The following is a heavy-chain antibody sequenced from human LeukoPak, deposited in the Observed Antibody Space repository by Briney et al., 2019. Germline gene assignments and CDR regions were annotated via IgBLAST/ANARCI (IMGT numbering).Heavy chain of an antibody. CDR1: GSTFSSYW. CDR3: AKGITGNVRFDH. J-gene: IGHJ4*02. CDR2: IKPDGSGE. D-gene: IGHD1-20*01. V-gene: IGHV3-7*01. Sequence: PGGSLRLSRAASGSTFSSYWMSWVRQAPGKGLEWVGYIKPDGSGESYMDSVKGRFTISRDNTKNSLFLQMNSLRAEDTAMYYCAKGITGNVRFDHWGQGTLVTVSS.